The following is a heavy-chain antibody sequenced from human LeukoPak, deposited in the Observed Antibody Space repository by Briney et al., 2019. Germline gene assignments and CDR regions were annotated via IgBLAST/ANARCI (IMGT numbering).Heavy chain of an antibody. D-gene: IGHD2-15*01. Sequence: GGSLRLSCAASGFTFSSYAMSWVRQAPGKGLEWVSAISGSGGSTYYADSVKGRFTISRDSSKNTLYLQMNSLRAEDTAVYYCAKLGSLVHSAFDYWGQGTLVTVSS. CDR3: AKLGSLVHSAFDY. J-gene: IGHJ4*02. CDR2: ISGSGGST. CDR1: GFTFSSYA. V-gene: IGHV3-23*01.